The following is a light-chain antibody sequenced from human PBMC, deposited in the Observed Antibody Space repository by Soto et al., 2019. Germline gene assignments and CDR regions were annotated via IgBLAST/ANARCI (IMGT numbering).Light chain of an antibody. V-gene: IGLV2-14*01. CDR1: SSDVGAYNF. CDR2: GVT. Sequence: QSALTQPVSASGSPGQSITISCTGTSSDVGAYNFVSWYQQHPGKAPKLMIYGVTNRPSGVSNRFSGSKSGNTASLTISGLQAEDEADYYCNSYTTTTTYVFGTGTKVTVL. J-gene: IGLJ1*01. CDR3: NSYTTTTTYV.